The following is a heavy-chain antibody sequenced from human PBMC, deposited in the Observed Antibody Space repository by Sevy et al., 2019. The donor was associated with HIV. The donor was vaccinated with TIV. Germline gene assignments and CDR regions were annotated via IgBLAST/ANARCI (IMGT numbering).Heavy chain of an antibody. J-gene: IGHJ4*02. CDR2: ISSSSNKI. D-gene: IGHD2-15*01. Sequence: GGSLRLSCAASGFSFSTYSMNWVRQAPGKGLEWVSSISSSSNKIYYAHSVKDRFTISRDNAKNSLFLQMNGLRAEDTAVYYCAGDLGDCSGASCYPFDYWGQGTLVTVSS. V-gene: IGHV3-21*01. CDR3: AGDLGDCSGASCYPFDY. CDR1: GFSFSTYS.